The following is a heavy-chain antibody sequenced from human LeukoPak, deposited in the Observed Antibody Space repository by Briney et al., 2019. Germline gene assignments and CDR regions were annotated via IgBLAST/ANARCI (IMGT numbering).Heavy chain of an antibody. V-gene: IGHV3-30*18. CDR3: AKDDRGNEAPFDY. J-gene: IGHJ4*02. Sequence: PGGSLRLSCAASGFTFSNYDMHWVRQAPGEGLEWVAVISYDGANKYYADSVKGRFTISRDNSKNTLHLQMNSLRAEDTAVYYCAKDDRGNEAPFDYWGQGTLVTVSS. CDR2: ISYDGANK. CDR1: GFTFSNYD.